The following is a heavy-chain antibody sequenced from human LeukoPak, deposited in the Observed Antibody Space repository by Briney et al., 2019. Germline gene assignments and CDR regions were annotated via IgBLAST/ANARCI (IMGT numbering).Heavy chain of an antibody. CDR3: ARLRFLEWPSHNYFDY. Sequence: PSETLSLTCTVSGGSISSYYWSWIRQPPGKGLEWIGYIYYSGSTNYNPSLKSRVTISVDTSKNQFSLKLSSVTAADTAVYYCARLRFLEWPSHNYFDYWGQGTLVTVSS. J-gene: IGHJ4*02. CDR1: GGSISSYY. D-gene: IGHD3-3*01. V-gene: IGHV4-59*01. CDR2: IYYSGST.